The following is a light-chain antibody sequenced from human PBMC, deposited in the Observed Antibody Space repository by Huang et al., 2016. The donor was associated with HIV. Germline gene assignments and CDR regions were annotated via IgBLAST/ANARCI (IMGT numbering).Light chain of an antibody. CDR2: DAS. CDR1: QLISTY. J-gene: IGKJ4*01. CDR3: QQRSEWLT. Sequence: EIVLTQSPATLSLSPGVRATISCRASQLISTYLAWYQNRPGQSPRLLIYDASKGAVGVPTRFSGRGSGTDFTLTISSPEPEDFAVYFCQQRSEWLTFGGGTRVDI. V-gene: IGKV3-11*01.